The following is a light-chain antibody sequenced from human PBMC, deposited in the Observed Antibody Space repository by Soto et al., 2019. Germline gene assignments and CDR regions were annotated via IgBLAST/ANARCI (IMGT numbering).Light chain of an antibody. CDR3: QQRGKWPST. CDR1: QTVDRY. CDR2: DAY. V-gene: IGKV3-11*01. J-gene: IGKJ2*02. Sequence: EVVLTRSPNTLSLSPGETATVYCRASQTVDRYVAWYQQKVGQAPRLLIYDAYTRATGVGARFTGSGSATDFSLTITSLEPEDFAVYYCQQRGKWPSTFGPGTKVDIK.